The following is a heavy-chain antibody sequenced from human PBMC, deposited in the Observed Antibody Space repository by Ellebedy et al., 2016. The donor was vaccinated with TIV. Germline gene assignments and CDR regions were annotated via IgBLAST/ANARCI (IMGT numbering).Heavy chain of an antibody. CDR2: IYQDGSQK. CDR3: ARRGSYGDYAVQVNGWFGS. V-gene: IGHV3-7*01. J-gene: IGHJ4*02. D-gene: IGHD4-17*01. CDR1: GFNFRSYW. Sequence: PGGSLRLSCAASGFNFRSYWMGWVRQAPGKGLEWVANIYQDGSQKYYVDSAEGRFTISRDNAKNSLYLEMKSLRVEDTAVYYCARRGSYGDYAVQVNGWFGSWGQGTLVSISS.